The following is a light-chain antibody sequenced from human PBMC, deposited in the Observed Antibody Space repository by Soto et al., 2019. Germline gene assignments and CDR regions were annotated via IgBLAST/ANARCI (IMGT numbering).Light chain of an antibody. CDR1: SRDIGGYNY. V-gene: IGLV2-11*02. J-gene: IGLJ1*01. CDR2: DVN. CDR3: CSYAGTYILRV. Sequence: QSALTQPRSVPGSPGQSVTISCIGTSRDIGGYNYVSWYQQHPGKAPKLMLYDVNKRPSGVPARFSGSKSGNTASLTISGLQAEDEAGYYCCSYAGTYILRVFGTGTKLTVL.